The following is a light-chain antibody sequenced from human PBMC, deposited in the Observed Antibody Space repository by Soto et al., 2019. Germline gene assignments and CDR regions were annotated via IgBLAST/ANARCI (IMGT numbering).Light chain of an antibody. CDR1: QSVDTC. J-gene: IGKJ1*01. Sequence: DIQMTQSPSTLSASVGDRVTSTCRASQSVDTCLAWYQQKPGKATHILIYKASSLETGVPSRFGGSGSVTAFTLTISSLQPDDFANYYCQQFYRYAWTFGQGTKVESK. V-gene: IGKV1-5*03. CDR2: KAS. CDR3: QQFYRYAWT.